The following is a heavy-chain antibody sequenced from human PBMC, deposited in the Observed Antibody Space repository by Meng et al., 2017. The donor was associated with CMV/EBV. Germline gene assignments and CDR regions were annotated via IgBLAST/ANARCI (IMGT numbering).Heavy chain of an antibody. D-gene: IGHD3-22*01. CDR1: GGSISSYY. J-gene: IGHJ4*02. V-gene: IGHV4-4*07. Sequence: QLQLQESGPGLVTPSETLSLTCTVSGGSISSYYWSWIRQPAGKGLEWIGRIYTSGSTNYNPSLKSRVTMSVDTSKNQFSLKLSSVTAADTAVYYCARGGLYYYDSSGHFDYWGQGTLVTVSS. CDR2: IYTSGST. CDR3: ARGGLYYYDSSGHFDY.